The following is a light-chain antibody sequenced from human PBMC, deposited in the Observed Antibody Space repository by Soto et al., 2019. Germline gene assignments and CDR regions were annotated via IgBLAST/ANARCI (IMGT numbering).Light chain of an antibody. V-gene: IGLV2-14*03. Sequence: QSVLTQPASMSGSPGQSITISCTGTSDDVGGYNYVSWYQQHPGKAPKLMIFDVNNRPSGVSNRFSGSRSGNTASLTISGLQAEDEADYYCSSYRSGQTLVVFGGGTKLTVL. CDR2: DVN. CDR1: SDDVGGYNY. CDR3: SSYRSGQTLVV. J-gene: IGLJ2*01.